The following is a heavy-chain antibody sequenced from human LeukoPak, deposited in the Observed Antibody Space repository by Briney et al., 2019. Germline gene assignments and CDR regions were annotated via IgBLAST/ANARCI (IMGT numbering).Heavy chain of an antibody. D-gene: IGHD3-10*02. CDR2: ISGSGGTT. J-gene: IGHJ6*04. CDR3: AELGITMIGGV. Sequence: PGGSLRLSFLVSGFNFTTYWRNWVPQAPGKGLEWVSSISGSGGTTYYADSVKGRFTISRDKSKNTLYLQMNSLRAEDTAVYYCAELGITMIGGVWGKGTTVTISS. V-gene: IGHV3-23*01. CDR1: GFNFTTYW.